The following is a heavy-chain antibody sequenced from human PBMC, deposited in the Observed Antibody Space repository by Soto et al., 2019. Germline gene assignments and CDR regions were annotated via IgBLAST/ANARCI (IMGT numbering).Heavy chain of an antibody. Sequence: EARLLESGGGLIQPGGSLRLSCEASGFNFGAYAMSWVRQAPGKGLEWVSGISGSSSGTYYTDSVKGRFTISRDNSKNTVYLQMNSLRGEDTAVYCCAKDRSENFWVYYYAMDVWGQGTAVTVSS. J-gene: IGHJ6*02. D-gene: IGHD6-19*01. V-gene: IGHV3-23*01. CDR3: AKDRSENFWVYYYAMDV. CDR2: ISGSSSGT. CDR1: GFNFGAYA.